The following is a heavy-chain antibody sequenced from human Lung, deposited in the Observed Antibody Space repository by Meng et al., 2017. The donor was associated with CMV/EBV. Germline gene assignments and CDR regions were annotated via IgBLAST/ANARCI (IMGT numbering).Heavy chain of an antibody. D-gene: IGHD3-22*01. Sequence: GGSLRLSCAASGFTFSSYWMHWVRQTPGKGLVWVSHIISDGSNTTYADSVKGRFTISRDNAKNMLYLQMNSLRAEDTAVYYCARELYYDAPVYYHYGMDVWGQGTTVTVSS. CDR1: GFTFSSYW. J-gene: IGHJ6*02. CDR2: IISDGSNT. V-gene: IGHV3-74*03. CDR3: ARELYYDAPVYYHYGMDV.